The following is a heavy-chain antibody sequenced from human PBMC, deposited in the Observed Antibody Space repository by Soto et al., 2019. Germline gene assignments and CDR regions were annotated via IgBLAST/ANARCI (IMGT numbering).Heavy chain of an antibody. V-gene: IGHV3-48*04. D-gene: IGHD3-3*01. Sequence: EVQLVESGGGLVQPGGSLRLSCAASGFTFSSYSMNWVRQAPGKGLEWVSYISSSSSTIYYADSVKGRFTISRDNAKNSLYPQMNRLRAEDTAVYYCARQCSEWLLFASWGQGAMVTVSS. CDR2: ISSSSSTI. J-gene: IGHJ4*02. CDR1: GFTFSSYS. CDR3: ARQCSEWLLFAS.